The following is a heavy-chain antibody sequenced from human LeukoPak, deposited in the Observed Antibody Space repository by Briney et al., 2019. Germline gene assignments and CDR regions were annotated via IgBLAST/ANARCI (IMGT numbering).Heavy chain of an antibody. CDR1: GFTFSGYP. V-gene: IGHV3-64*01. CDR3: ARDGSNWDFDY. Sequence: GGSLRLSCAASGFTFSGYPMHWVRQAPGKGLEYLSGISANGGSTHYANSVKGRFTISRDNSKNTLYLQMGSLRPEDMAVYYCARDGSNWDFDYWGQGTQVTVSS. D-gene: IGHD6-13*01. CDR2: ISANGGST. J-gene: IGHJ4*02.